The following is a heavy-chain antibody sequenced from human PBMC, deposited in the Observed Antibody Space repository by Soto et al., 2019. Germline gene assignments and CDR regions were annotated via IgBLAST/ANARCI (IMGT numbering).Heavy chain of an antibody. CDR2: ISSTTNYI. CDR1: GFTFTRYS. Sequence: PGGSLRLSCAASGFTFTRYSMNWVRQAPGKGLEWVSSISSTTNYIYYADSMKGRFTVSRDNAKNSVYLEMNSLSAEDTSVYYCARESEDLTSNFDYWGQGTLVTVSS. V-gene: IGHV3-21*01. J-gene: IGHJ4*02. CDR3: ARESEDLTSNFDY.